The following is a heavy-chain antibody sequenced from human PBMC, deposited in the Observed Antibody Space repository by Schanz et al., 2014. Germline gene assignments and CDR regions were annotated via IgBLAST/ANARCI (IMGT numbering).Heavy chain of an antibody. V-gene: IGHV3-7*01. CDR1: GFTFSRYW. CDR2: IKQDGSAT. J-gene: IGHJ4*02. Sequence: EVQLVESGGGLVQPGGSLRLCCVASGFTFSRYWMTWVRQAPGKGLEWVANIKQDGSATNYVDSVKGRFTISRDNPKNSLCLQMNSLRAEDTALYYCARVLGGDEGLDQWGQGTLVTVSS. CDR3: ARVLGGDEGLDQ. D-gene: IGHD4-17*01.